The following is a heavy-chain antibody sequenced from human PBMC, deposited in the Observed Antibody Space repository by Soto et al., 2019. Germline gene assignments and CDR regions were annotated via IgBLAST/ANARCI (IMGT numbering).Heavy chain of an antibody. D-gene: IGHD3-10*01. Sequence: QLQLQESGPGLVKPSETLSLTCTVSGGSISSSSYYWGWIRQPPGKGLEWIGSIYYSGSTYYNPSLKSRVTTHVDTSQNQFPLTLSSVTAADTSVYYCARHAARREVRGVPDCWGQGTLVTVSS. V-gene: IGHV4-39*01. CDR3: ARHAARREVRGVPDC. J-gene: IGHJ4*02. CDR2: IYYSGST. CDR1: GGSISSSSYY.